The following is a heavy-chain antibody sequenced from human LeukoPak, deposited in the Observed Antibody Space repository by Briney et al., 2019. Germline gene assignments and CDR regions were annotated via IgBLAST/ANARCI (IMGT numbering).Heavy chain of an antibody. V-gene: IGHV1-8*01. J-gene: IGHJ6*03. Sequence: ASVKVSCKASGYTFTSYDINWVRQATGQGLEWMGWMNPNSGNTGYAQKFQGRVTMTRNTSISTAYMELNSLRSEDTAVYYCARLEYSSSSMSWYYYYMDVWGKGTTVTVSS. CDR1: GYTFTSYD. CDR3: ARLEYSSSSMSWYYYYMDV. D-gene: IGHD6-6*01. CDR2: MNPNSGNT.